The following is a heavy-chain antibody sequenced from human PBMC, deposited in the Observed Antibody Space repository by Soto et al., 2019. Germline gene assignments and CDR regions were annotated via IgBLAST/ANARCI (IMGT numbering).Heavy chain of an antibody. D-gene: IGHD1-26*01. CDR1: GYTFTGYH. V-gene: IGHV1-2*04. CDR3: ARWVGASNWFDP. CDR2: INTNTGDT. Sequence: QVQLVQSGAEVKEPGASVKVSCKTSGYTFTGYHIHWVRQAPGQGLEWMGWINTNTGDTNYAQKFQGWVTMTRDTSSNTVYVQLSRPTSDDTAVYYCARWVGASNWFDPWGQGTLVTVSS. J-gene: IGHJ5*02.